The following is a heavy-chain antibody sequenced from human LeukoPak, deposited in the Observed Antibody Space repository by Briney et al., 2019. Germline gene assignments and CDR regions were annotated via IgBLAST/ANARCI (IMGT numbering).Heavy chain of an antibody. V-gene: IGHV4-34*01. CDR2: SSPTGDIT. CDR3: ARGNCSSTSRRGGDYYMDV. D-gene: IGHD2-2*01. CDR1: GGSFSGNY. Sequence: PSETLSLTCAVYGGSFSGNYWTLIRQTPGRGLEWIGESSPTGDITGYNPSLKGRATISVDSSKNQFSLKLTSVTAADTAVYYCARGNCSSTSRRGGDYYMDVWGKGTTVTVSS. J-gene: IGHJ6*03.